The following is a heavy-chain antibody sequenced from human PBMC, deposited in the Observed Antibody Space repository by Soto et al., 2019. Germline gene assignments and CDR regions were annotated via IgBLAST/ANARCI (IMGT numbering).Heavy chain of an antibody. J-gene: IGHJ4*02. CDR1: GFTFSSYA. V-gene: IGHV3-30-3*01. CDR3: ARDLKGGYYGGNDY. D-gene: IGHD4-17*01. CDR2: ISYDGSNK. Sequence: QVQLVESGGGVVQPGRSLRLSCAASGFTFSSYAMHWVRQAPGKGLEWVAVISYDGSNKYYADSVKGRFTISIDNSKNTLYLQMNSLSADDTAVYYCARDLKGGYYGGNDYWGQGTLVTVSS.